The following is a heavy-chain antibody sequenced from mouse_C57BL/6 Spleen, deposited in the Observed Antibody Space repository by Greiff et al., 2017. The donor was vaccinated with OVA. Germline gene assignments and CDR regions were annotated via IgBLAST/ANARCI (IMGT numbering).Heavy chain of an antibody. CDR1: GFTFSDYG. CDR3: ARTIRGSRGFAY. Sequence: EVKVVESGGGLVKPGGSLKLSCAASGFTFSDYGMHWVRQAPEKGLEWVAYISSGSSTIYYADTVKGRFTISRDNAKNTLFLQMTSLRSEDTAMYYCARTIRGSRGFAYWGQGTLVTVSA. J-gene: IGHJ3*01. D-gene: IGHD1-1*01. V-gene: IGHV5-17*01. CDR2: ISSGSSTI.